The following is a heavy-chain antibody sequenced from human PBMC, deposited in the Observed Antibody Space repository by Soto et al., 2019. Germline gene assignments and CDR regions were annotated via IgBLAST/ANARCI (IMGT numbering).Heavy chain of an antibody. J-gene: IGHJ4*02. CDR2: ISGFDGQT. D-gene: IGHD3-10*01. CDR1: GNTFASHG. V-gene: IGHV1-18*01. CDR3: ARVDPRGVAVVRDY. Sequence: VQLVQSGPEVKKPGASVKVSCKASGNTFASHGFSWVRQAPGQGLEWMGWISGFDGQTNYALKFQGRVTLTTDTSTRTAYMELRSLRSNATAVYFCARVDPRGVAVVRDYWGQGTLVTVSS.